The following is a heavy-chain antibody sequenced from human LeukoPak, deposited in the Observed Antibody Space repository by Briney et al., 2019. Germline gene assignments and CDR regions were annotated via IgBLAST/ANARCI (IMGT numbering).Heavy chain of an antibody. Sequence: PSETLSLTCTVSGYSISSGYYWSWIRQPPGKGLEWIGEINHSGSTNYNPSLKSRVTISVDTSKNQFSLKLSSVTAADTAVYYCARQGLWFGELRSNFDYWGQGTLVTVSS. J-gene: IGHJ4*02. V-gene: IGHV4-38-2*02. CDR2: INHSGST. CDR1: GYSISSGYY. D-gene: IGHD3-10*01. CDR3: ARQGLWFGELRSNFDY.